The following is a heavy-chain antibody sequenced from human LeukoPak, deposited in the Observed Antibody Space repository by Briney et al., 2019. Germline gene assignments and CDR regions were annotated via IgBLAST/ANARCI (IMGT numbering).Heavy chain of an antibody. CDR3: ARSLNYYDSSGYLF. CDR2: ISAYNGNT. D-gene: IGHD3-22*01. V-gene: IGHV1-18*01. J-gene: IGHJ4*02. CDR1: GYTFTSYG. Sequence: ASVKVSCKASGYTFTSYGISWVRQAPGHGLEWMGWISAYNGNTNYAQKLQGRVTMTSDTSTSTAYMELRSLRSDDTAVYYCARSLNYYDSSGYLFWGQGTLVTVSS.